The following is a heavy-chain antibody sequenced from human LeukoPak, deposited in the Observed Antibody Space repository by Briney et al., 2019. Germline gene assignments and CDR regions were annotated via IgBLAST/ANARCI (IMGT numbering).Heavy chain of an antibody. V-gene: IGHV3-74*01. D-gene: IGHD1-26*01. CDR3: ARLAAGGNYSPGAEYFQH. CDR2: INSDGSST. CDR1: GFTFSSYW. J-gene: IGHJ1*01. Sequence: GGSLRLSCAASGFTFSSYWMHWVRQAPGKGLVWVSRINSDGSSTSYADSVKGRFTISRDNAKNTLFLQMNSLRAEDTAVYYCARLAAGGNYSPGAEYFQHWGQGTLVPVSS.